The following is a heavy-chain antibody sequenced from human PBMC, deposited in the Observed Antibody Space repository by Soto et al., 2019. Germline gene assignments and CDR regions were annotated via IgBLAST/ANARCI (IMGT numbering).Heavy chain of an antibody. J-gene: IGHJ5*02. D-gene: IGHD3-9*01. CDR2: ISGSGGST. V-gene: IGHV3-23*01. CDR1: VFTFSSYA. CDR3: AKDSREGYFDWLLLNWFDP. Sequence: PGGSLRLSCAASVFTFSSYAMIWVRQAPGKGLEWVSAISGSGGSTYYADSVKGRFTISRDNSKNTLYLQMNSLRAEDTAVYYCAKDSREGYFDWLLLNWFDPWGQGTLVTVSS.